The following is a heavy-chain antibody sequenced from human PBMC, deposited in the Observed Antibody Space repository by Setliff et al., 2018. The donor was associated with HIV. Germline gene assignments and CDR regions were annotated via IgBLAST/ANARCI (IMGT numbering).Heavy chain of an antibody. D-gene: IGHD3-9*01. CDR3: ARRQSYYDILNGPAFDALDI. CDR1: SGSISSYY. CDR2: IYYSGST. Sequence: SETLSLTCTVSSGSISSYYWTWIRQPPGKGLEWIGYIYYSGSTNYNPSLKSRVTISVDTSKNQFSLKLSSVTAADTAVYSCARRQSYYDILNGPAFDALDIWGQGTKVTVSS. V-gene: IGHV4-59*08. J-gene: IGHJ3*02.